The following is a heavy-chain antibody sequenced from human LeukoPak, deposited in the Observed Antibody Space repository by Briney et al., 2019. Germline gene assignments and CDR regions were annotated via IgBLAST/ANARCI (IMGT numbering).Heavy chain of an antibody. Sequence: PSDPLSLPCTVSGGSISDTNYYWGWVRRPPGKGVEWIGIIFCSGNTYYNPSLKRRVHISVEKSKRKFSLKQTSVTGADTAVYHCARRLGKSLYFDYWGQGILVTVSS. CDR1: GGSISDTNYY. V-gene: IGHV4-39*07. CDR2: IFCSGNT. D-gene: IGHD1-1*01. J-gene: IGHJ4*02. CDR3: ARRLGKSLYFDY.